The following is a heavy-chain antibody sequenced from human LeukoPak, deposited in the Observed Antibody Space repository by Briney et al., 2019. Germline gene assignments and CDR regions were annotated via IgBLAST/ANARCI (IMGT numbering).Heavy chain of an antibody. CDR1: GYTFTGYF. Sequence: ASVKVSCKASGYTFTGYFLHWVRQAPGQRLEWVGWINPDTGGINFAQKFQGRVSLTRDTSINTAYMDLSRLKSDDTAVYYCARVITVSPAVAFDIWGQGTLVTVSS. D-gene: IGHD2-2*01. CDR2: INPDTGGI. J-gene: IGHJ3*02. CDR3: ARVITVSPAVAFDI. V-gene: IGHV1-2*02.